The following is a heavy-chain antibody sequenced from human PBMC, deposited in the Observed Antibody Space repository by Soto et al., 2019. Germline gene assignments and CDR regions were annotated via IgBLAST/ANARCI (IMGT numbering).Heavy chain of an antibody. CDR2: IYHSGST. CDR3: ARVSSSSGGYNWFDP. CDR1: GYSISSGYY. J-gene: IGHJ5*02. V-gene: IGHV4-38-2*01. D-gene: IGHD6-6*01. Sequence: PSETLSLTCAVSGYSISSGYYWGWIRQPPGKGLEWIGRIYHSGSTYYNPSLKSRVTISVDTSKNQFSLKLSSVTAADTAVYYCARVSSSSGGYNWFDPWGQGTLVTVSS.